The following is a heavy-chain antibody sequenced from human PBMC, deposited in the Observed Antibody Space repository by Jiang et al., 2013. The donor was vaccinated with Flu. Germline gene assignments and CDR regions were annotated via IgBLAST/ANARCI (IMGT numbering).Heavy chain of an antibody. J-gene: IGHJ3*02. D-gene: IGHD4-23*01. Sequence: QLVESGGGVVQPGRSLGLSCGASGFTFSSYVMHWVRQAPGKGLEWVAIVSYDGTNTYYADSVKGRFTISRDNSKNTLYLHMNSLTVEDTAVYYCARDANGGPTAGFGFDIWGQGTMVTVSS. V-gene: IGHV3-30*04. CDR2: VSYDGTNT. CDR1: GFTFSSYV. CDR3: ARDANGGPTAGFGFDI.